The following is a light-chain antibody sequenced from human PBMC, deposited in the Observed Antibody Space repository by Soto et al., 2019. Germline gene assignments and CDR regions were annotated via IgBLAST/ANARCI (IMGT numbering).Light chain of an antibody. CDR3: KQFGTSRLVP. V-gene: IGKV3-20*01. CDR2: GVS. Sequence: EIVLTQSPGTLSLSPGERATLSCRASQSVKTKYLAWYQQKPGQAPRLLMSGVSSRATGIPDRFSGSGYGIDFNLTISSVEPEDFAVYYCKQFGTSRLVPFGPGTKVDIK. J-gene: IGKJ3*01. CDR1: QSVKTKY.